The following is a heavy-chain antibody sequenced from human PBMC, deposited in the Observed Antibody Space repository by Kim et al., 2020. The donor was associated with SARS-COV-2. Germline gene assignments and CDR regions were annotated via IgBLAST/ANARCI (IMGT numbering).Heavy chain of an antibody. V-gene: IGHV3-23*01. CDR1: GFTFNTYA. CDR2: ITGSGPTT. Sequence: GGSLRLSCAASGFTFNTYAMTWVRQAPGKGLEWVSGITGSGPTTYYADSVKGRFTISRDNSENTLYLQMDSLRAEDTAIYYCAKAGTYDTLTSYQRFFDYWGQGTLVTVSS. CDR3: AKAGTYDTLTSYQRFFDY. J-gene: IGHJ4*02. D-gene: IGHD3-9*01.